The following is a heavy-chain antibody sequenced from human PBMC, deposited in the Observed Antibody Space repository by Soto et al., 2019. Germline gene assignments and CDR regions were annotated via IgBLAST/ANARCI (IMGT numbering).Heavy chain of an antibody. V-gene: IGHV3-21*01. CDR3: ARGGGGVVINIGEPYYYYGMDV. CDR2: ISSSSSYI. CDR1: GFTFSSYS. J-gene: IGHJ6*02. Sequence: PGGSLRLSCAASGFTFSSYSMDRVRQAPGKXLEWVSSISSSSSYIYYADSVKGRFTISRDNAKNSLYLQMNSLRAEDTAVYYCARGGGGVVINIGEPYYYYGMDVWGQGTTVTVSS. D-gene: IGHD3-3*01.